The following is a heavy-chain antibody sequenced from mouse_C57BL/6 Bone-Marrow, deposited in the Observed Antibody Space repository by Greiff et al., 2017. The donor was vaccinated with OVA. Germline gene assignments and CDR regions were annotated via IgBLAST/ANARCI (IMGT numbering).Heavy chain of an antibody. CDR3: ARWFGYWYFDV. CDR1: GFTFTDYY. V-gene: IGHV7-3*01. Sequence: EVMLVESGGGLVQPGGSLSLSCAASGFTFTDYYMSWVRQPPGKALEWLGFIRNKANGYTTEYSASVKGRFTISRDNSQSILYLQMNALRAEDSATYYCARWFGYWYFDVWGTGTTVTVSS. CDR2: IRNKANGYTT. J-gene: IGHJ1*03.